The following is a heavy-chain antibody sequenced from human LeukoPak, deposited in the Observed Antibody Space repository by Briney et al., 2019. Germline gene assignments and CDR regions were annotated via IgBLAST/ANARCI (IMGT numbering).Heavy chain of an antibody. CDR1: GYTFTDYY. CDR3: ARDFRYSSSWIDY. V-gene: IGHV1-18*04. Sequence: ASVKISCKVSGYTFTDYYMHWVQQAPGQGLEWMGWISAYNGNTNYAQKLQGRVTMTTDTSTSTAYMELRSLRSDDTAVYYCARDFRYSSSWIDYWGQGTLVTVSS. CDR2: ISAYNGNT. D-gene: IGHD6-13*01. J-gene: IGHJ4*02.